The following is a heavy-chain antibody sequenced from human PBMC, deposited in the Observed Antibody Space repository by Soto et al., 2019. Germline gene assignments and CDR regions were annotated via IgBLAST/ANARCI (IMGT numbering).Heavy chain of an antibody. Sequence: GGSLRLSCAASGFTFSSYDMHWVRQATGKGLEWVSAIGTAGDTYYPGSVKGRFTISRENAKNSLYLQMNSLRAGDTAVYYWARGISDCSSTSCYPYYFDYWGQGTLVTVSS. CDR1: GFTFSSYD. CDR2: IGTAGDT. V-gene: IGHV3-13*01. J-gene: IGHJ4*02. D-gene: IGHD2-2*01. CDR3: ARGISDCSSTSCYPYYFDY.